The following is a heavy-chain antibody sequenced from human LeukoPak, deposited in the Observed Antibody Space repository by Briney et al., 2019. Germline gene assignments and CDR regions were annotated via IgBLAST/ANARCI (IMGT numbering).Heavy chain of an antibody. CDR2: ISGSGGST. CDR3: ARPGRDGYAMVSDFDI. V-gene: IGHV3-23*01. CDR1: GFTFSSYA. J-gene: IGHJ3*02. D-gene: IGHD5-24*01. Sequence: GGSLRLSCAASGFTFSSYAMSWVRQAPGKGLEWVSAISGSGGSTYYADSVKGRFTISRDNSKNTLYLQMNSLRAEDTAVYYCARPGRDGYAMVSDFDIWGQGTMVTVSS.